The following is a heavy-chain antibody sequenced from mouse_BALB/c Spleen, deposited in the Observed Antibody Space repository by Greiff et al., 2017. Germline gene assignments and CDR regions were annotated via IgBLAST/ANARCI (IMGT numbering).Heavy chain of an antibody. CDR1: GYTFTSYY. Sequence: QVQLQQSGPELVKPGASVRISCKASGYTFTSYYIHWVKQRPGQGLEWIGWIYPGNVNTKYNEKFKGKATLTADKSSSTAYMQLSSLTSEDSAVYFCARDYYGSSFFDYWGQGTTLTVSS. D-gene: IGHD1-1*01. J-gene: IGHJ2*01. V-gene: IGHV1S56*01. CDR3: ARDYYGSSFFDY. CDR2: IYPGNVNT.